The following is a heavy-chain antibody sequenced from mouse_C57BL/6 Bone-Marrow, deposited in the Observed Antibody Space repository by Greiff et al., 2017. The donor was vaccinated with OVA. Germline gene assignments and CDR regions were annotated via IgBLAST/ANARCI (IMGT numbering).Heavy chain of an antibody. J-gene: IGHJ3*01. V-gene: IGHV5-4*01. CDR2: ISDGGSYT. CDR3: ARDKLRRSWFAY. CDR1: GFTFSSYA. Sequence: DVMLVESGGGLVKPGGSLKLSCAASGFTFSSYAMSWVRQTPEKRLEWVATISDGGSYTYYPDNVKGRFTISRDNAKNNLYLQMSHLKSEDTAMYYCARDKLRRSWFAYWGQGTLVTVSA. D-gene: IGHD3-2*02.